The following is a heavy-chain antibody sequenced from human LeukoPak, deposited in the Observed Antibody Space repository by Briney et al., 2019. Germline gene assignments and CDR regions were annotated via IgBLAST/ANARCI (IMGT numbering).Heavy chain of an antibody. D-gene: IGHD3-22*01. CDR2: IEEDGSEE. J-gene: IGHJ4*02. V-gene: IGHV3-7*01. CDR3: SRDLSPQCSSGLCPSVDY. Sequence: GGSLRLSCGASGFTFSRFWMTWVRQAPGKGLEWVANIEEDGSEEYYVDSVRGRFTISRDNAKNSLYLQMDSLRAEDTAIYYCSRDLSPQCSSGLCPSVDYWGQGTLVTVSS. CDR1: GFTFSRFW.